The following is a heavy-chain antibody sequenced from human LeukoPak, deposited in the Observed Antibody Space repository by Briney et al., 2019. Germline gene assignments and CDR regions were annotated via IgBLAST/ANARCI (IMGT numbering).Heavy chain of an antibody. CDR3: AREGADSSGYYEDY. V-gene: IGHV1-18*01. J-gene: IGHJ4*02. CDR1: GYNFFTYG. Sequence: ASVTVSCTASGYNFFTYGITWVRQAPGQGLEWMGWISPHNGNANYAQKFQDRVIMTTDTSTNTAFMEVRSLRSDDTAMYYCAREGADSSGYYEDYWGQGTLVTVSS. CDR2: ISPHNGNA. D-gene: IGHD3-22*01.